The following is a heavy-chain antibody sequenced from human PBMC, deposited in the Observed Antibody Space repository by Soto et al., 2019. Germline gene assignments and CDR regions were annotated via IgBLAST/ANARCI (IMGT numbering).Heavy chain of an antibody. CDR1: GYSISSGYY. CDR2: IYHSGST. Sequence: SETLSLTCAVSGYSISSGYYWGWIRQPPGKGLEWIGSIYHSGSTYYNPSLKSRVTISVDTSKNQFSLKLSSVTAADTAVYYCTRGPGGYYFDYWGQGALVTVSS. J-gene: IGHJ4*02. V-gene: IGHV4-38-2*01. CDR3: TRGPGGYYFDY. D-gene: IGHD3-16*01.